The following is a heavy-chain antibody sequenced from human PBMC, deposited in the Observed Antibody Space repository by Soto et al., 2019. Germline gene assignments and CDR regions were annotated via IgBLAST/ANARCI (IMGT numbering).Heavy chain of an antibody. D-gene: IGHD2-15*01. CDR1: GGSFSGYY. J-gene: IGHJ4*02. V-gene: IGHV4-34*01. CDR3: ARCPIVVVVAAFDY. Sequence: SETLSLTCAVYGGSFSGYYWSWIRQPPGKGLEWIGEINHSGSTNYNPSLKSRVTISVDTSKNQFSLKLSSVTAADTAVYYCARCPIVVVVAAFDYWGQGTLVTVSS. CDR2: INHSGST.